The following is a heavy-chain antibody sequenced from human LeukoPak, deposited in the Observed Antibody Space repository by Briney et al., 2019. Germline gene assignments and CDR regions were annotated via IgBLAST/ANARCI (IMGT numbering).Heavy chain of an antibody. CDR2: VSSSGFTT. J-gene: IGHJ4*02. V-gene: IGHV3-23*01. D-gene: IGHD5-24*01. CDR1: GFTFSTHA. Sequence: PGGSLRLSCAASGFTFSTHAMSWVRQAPGKGLEWVSTVSSSGFTTHYADSVKGRFSISKDNSKNTLSLQMNSLRAEDTAVYYCANGGRRDGYNFPFDYWGQGTLVTVSS. CDR3: ANGGRRDGYNFPFDY.